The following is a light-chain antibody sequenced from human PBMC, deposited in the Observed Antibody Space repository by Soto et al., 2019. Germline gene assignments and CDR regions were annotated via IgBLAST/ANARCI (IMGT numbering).Light chain of an antibody. Sequence: DIQMTQSPSTLSASVGDRVTITCRASQSISSWLAWYQQKPGKAPKVLIYDASSLESGVTLRFSGRRSGTEFSLAISSLQADDVAVYYCQQYYITPWTFGQGTKVEIK. CDR2: DAS. J-gene: IGKJ1*01. CDR1: QSISSW. CDR3: QQYYITPWT. V-gene: IGKV1-5*01.